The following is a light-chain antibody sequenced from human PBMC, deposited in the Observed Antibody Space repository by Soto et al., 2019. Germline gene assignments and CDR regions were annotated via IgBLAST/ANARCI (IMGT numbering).Light chain of an antibody. Sequence: QSVLPQPPSVSGAPGQRVTISCTGSSSNIGTSWPVHWYLQLPGTAPKLLIYDNSNRPSGVPDRFSGSKSGTSASLAITGLQAEDEADYYCQSYDNSLSAWVFGGGTKLTVL. J-gene: IGLJ3*02. CDR3: QSYDNSLSAWV. CDR1: SSNIGTSWP. V-gene: IGLV1-40*01. CDR2: DNS.